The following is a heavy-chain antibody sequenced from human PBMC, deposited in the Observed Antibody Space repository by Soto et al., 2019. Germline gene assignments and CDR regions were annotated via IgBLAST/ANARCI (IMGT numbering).Heavy chain of an antibody. D-gene: IGHD2-15*01. Sequence: EVQLLESGGGLVQPGGSLRLSCAASGFTFSSYAMSWVRQAPGKGLEWVSAISGSGGSTYYADSVKGRFTISRDNSKNTLYLQMNSLRAEATAVYYCAKDQFGGSYYDYYYYGMDVWGQGTTVTVSS. CDR1: GFTFSSYA. V-gene: IGHV3-23*01. CDR2: ISGSGGST. J-gene: IGHJ6*02. CDR3: AKDQFGGSYYDYYYYGMDV.